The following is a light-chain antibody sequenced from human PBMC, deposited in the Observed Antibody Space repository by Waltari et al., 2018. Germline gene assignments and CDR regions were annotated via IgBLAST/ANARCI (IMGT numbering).Light chain of an antibody. CDR2: GVS. CDR1: SSDVGGYNY. V-gene: IGLV2-14*01. J-gene: IGLJ2*01. CDR3: NSYTSSSTSYVV. Sequence: QSALTQPASVSGSPGQSITIPCTGTSSDVGGYNYVSWYQQHPGKAPKLMIYGVSRRPSGVSNRFSGSKSGNTASLTISGLQAEDEADYYCNSYTSSSTSYVVFGGGTKLTVL.